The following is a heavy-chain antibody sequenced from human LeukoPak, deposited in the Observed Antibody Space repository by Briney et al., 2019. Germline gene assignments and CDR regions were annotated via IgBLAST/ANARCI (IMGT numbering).Heavy chain of an antibody. V-gene: IGHV4-31*03. CDR2: IYYSGST. D-gene: IGHD6-19*01. J-gene: IGHJ3*02. CDR3: ARRSSGWLDAFDI. CDR1: GGSISSGGYY. Sequence: SESLSLTCTVSGGSISSGGYYWSWIRQHPGKGLEWIGYIYYSGSTYYNPSLKSRVTISVDTSKNQFSLKLSSVTAADTAVYYCARRSSGWLDAFDIWGQGTMVTVSS.